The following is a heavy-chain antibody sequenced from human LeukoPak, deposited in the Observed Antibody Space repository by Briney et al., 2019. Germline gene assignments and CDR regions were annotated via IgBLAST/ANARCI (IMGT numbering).Heavy chain of an antibody. CDR3: ARDGGYSPKCYYGMDV. V-gene: IGHV1-46*01. CDR2: INTSGGST. D-gene: IGHD5-18*01. CDR1: GYTFTSYY. J-gene: IGHJ6*02. Sequence: ASVKVSCEASGYTFTSYYMHWVRQAPGQGLEWMGIINTSGGSTSYAQKFQGRVTMTRDTSTSTVYMELSSLRSEETAVYYCARDGGYSPKCYYGMDVRGQGTTVTVSS.